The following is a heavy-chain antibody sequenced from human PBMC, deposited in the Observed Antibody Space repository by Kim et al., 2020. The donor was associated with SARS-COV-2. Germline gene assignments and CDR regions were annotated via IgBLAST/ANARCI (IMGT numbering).Heavy chain of an antibody. V-gene: IGHV3-21*01. CDR3: ARDMGVAAAGPRYFDY. Sequence: SVKGRFTISRDNTKNSLYLQMNSLRAEDTAIYYCARDMGVAAAGPRYFDYWGQGTLVAVSS. D-gene: IGHD6-13*01. J-gene: IGHJ4*02.